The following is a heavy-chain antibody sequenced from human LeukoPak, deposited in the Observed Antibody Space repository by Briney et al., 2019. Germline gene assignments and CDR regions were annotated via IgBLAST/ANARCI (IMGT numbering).Heavy chain of an antibody. D-gene: IGHD1-14*01. J-gene: IGHJ3*02. CDR2: ILSSGST. CDR3: ARTNQISETAFDI. CDR1: GGSISSYY. V-gene: IGHV4-59*01. Sequence: SETLSLTCTVSGGSISSYYWSWIRQPPGKGLEWIGYILSSGSTNYNPSVKSRVTISVDTSKNQFSLRLSSVTAADTAVYFCARTNQISETAFDIWGQGTMVIVSS.